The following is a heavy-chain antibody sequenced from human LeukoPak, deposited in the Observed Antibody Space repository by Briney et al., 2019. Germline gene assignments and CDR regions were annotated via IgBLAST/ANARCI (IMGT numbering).Heavy chain of an antibody. CDR1: GGSISSGAYY. J-gene: IGHJ4*02. Sequence: PSETLSLTCTLSGGSISSGAYYWSWIRQPPGKGLDWTAYIYYTGSTYYNPSLKRRFTLSVDTSKNQFSLKLSSVTAADTAVYYCARGKRSYDILTGYYKAPPDYWGQGALVTVSS. CDR3: ARGKRSYDILTGYYKAPPDY. CDR2: IYYTGST. V-gene: IGHV4-30-4*08. D-gene: IGHD3-9*01.